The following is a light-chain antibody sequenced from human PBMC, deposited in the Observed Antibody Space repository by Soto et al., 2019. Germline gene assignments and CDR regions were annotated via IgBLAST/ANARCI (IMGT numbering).Light chain of an antibody. CDR2: LNSDGSH. CDR3: QTWGTGYWV. J-gene: IGLJ3*02. CDR1: SGQSSYA. Sequence: QSVLTQSPSASASLGASVKLTCTLSSGQSSYAIAWHQQQPEKGPRYLMKLNSDGSHTKGDGIPDRFSGSSSGAERYLTISSLQSEDEADYYCQTWGTGYWVFGGGSKRTVL. V-gene: IGLV4-69*01.